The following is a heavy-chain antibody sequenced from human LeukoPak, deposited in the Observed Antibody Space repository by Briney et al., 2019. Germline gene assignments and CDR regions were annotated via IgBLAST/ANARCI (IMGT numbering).Heavy chain of an antibody. Sequence: SETLSLTCTVSGGSIRSSYYYWGWIRQPPGKGLEWIGSIYDSGSTNYNPSLKSRVTISVDTSKNQFSLKLSSVTAADTAVYYCARGRATYYYDSSGYYYVVELDYWGQGTLVTVSS. CDR1: GGSIRSSYYY. CDR2: IYDSGST. J-gene: IGHJ4*02. V-gene: IGHV4-39*07. D-gene: IGHD3-22*01. CDR3: ARGRATYYYDSSGYYYVVELDY.